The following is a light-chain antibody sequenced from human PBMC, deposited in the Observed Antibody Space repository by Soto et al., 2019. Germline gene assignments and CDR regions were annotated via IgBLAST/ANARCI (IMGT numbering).Light chain of an antibody. CDR1: YSDIGGYNY. V-gene: IGLV2-8*01. J-gene: IGLJ2*01. CDR2: EVS. CDR3: SSYAGSNVV. Sequence: QSALTQPPSASGSPGQSVTISCTGTYSDIGGYNYVSWYQQHPGKAPKLMISEVSKRPSGVPDRFSGSKSGNTASLTVSGLQAEDEADYYCSSYAGSNVVFGGGTKLTVL.